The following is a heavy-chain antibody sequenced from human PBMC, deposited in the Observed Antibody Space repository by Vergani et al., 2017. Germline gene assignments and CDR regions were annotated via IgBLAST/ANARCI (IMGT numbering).Heavy chain of an antibody. CDR1: GYTFTSYD. CDR2: MNPNSGNT. D-gene: IGHD3-9*01. CDR3: ARGRYYDIVTGYYASYYYGMDV. V-gene: IGHV1-8*01. J-gene: IGHJ6*02. Sequence: QVQLVQSGAEVKKPGASVKVSCKASGYTFTSYDINWVRQATGQGLEWMGWMNPNSGNTGYAQKFQGRVTMTRNTSISTAYMELSSLRSEATAVYYCARGRYYDIVTGYYASYYYGMDVWGQGTTVTVSS.